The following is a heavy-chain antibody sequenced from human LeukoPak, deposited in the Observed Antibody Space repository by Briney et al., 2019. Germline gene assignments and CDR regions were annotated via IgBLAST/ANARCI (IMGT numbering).Heavy chain of an antibody. Sequence: PGGSLRLSCAASGFTFSSYAMSWVRLAPGKGLEWDSAISGSGGSTYYADSVKGRFTISRDNSKNTLYLQMSSLRAEDTAVYYCAKAYGSGSYSEFDYWGPGTLVTVSS. V-gene: IGHV3-23*01. CDR3: AKAYGSGSYSEFDY. D-gene: IGHD3-10*01. J-gene: IGHJ4*02. CDR1: GFTFSSYA. CDR2: ISGSGGST.